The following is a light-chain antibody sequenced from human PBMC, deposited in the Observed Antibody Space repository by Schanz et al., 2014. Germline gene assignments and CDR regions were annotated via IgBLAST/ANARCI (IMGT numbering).Light chain of an antibody. V-gene: IGLV2-14*02. J-gene: IGLJ2*01. CDR1: SSDVGSYNL. Sequence: QSALTQPASVSGSPGQSITISCTGTSSDVGSYNLVSWYQQHPGKAPKLMIYDVNKRPSGVPDRFSGSKSATSASLAISGLRSEDEADYYCAAWDDSLGVVFGGGTKLTVL. CDR2: DVN. CDR3: AAWDDSLGVV.